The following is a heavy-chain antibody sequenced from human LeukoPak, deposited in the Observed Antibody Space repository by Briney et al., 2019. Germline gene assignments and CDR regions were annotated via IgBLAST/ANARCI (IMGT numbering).Heavy chain of an antibody. Sequence: PGGSLRLSCAASGFTFTTYAMGWVRQAPGKGLEWVSAVSGSGDRIYYADFVKGRFTISRDNSRNTLYLQMNSLRAEDTAVYYCAAPGAFSADYWGQGTLVTVSS. CDR1: GFTFTTYA. V-gene: IGHV3-23*01. D-gene: IGHD3-3*02. J-gene: IGHJ4*02. CDR2: VSGSGDRI. CDR3: AAPGAFSADY.